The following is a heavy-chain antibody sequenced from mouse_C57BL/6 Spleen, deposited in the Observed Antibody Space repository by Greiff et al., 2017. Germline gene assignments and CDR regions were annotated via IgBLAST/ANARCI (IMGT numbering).Heavy chain of an antibody. J-gene: IGHJ1*03. D-gene: IGHD2-4*01. CDR2: IYPGDGDT. Sequence: VQLQQSGAELVKPGASVKISCKASGYAFSSYWMNWVKQRPGQGLEWIGQIYPGDGDTNYNGKFKGKATLTADKSSSTAYMQLSSLTSEDSAVYFCARDDYDWYFDVWGTGTTVTVSS. V-gene: IGHV1-80*01. CDR3: ARDDYDWYFDV. CDR1: GYAFSSYW.